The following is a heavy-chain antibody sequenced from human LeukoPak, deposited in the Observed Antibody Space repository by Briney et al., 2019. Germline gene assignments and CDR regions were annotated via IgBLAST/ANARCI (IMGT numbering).Heavy chain of an antibody. V-gene: IGHV4-39*01. CDR2: IYYSGST. D-gene: IGHD1-26*01. CDR1: GGSISSSSYY. J-gene: IGHJ3*02. CDR3: ARHGKVGAALGAFDI. Sequence: PSETLSLTCTVSGGSISSSSYYWGWIRQPPGKGLEWIGSIYYSGSTYYNPSLESRVTISVDTSKNQFSLKLSSVTAADTAVYYCARHGKVGAALGAFDIWGQGTMVTVSS.